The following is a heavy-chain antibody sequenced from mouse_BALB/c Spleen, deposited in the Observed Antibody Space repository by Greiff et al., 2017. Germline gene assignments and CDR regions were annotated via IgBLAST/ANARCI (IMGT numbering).Heavy chain of an antibody. J-gene: IGHJ1*01. CDR1: GFTFSSYG. D-gene: IGHD1-2*01. V-gene: IGHV5-6-3*01. CDR3: ARDHSLLRLSWYFDV. CDR2: INSNGGST. Sequence: EVMLVESGGGLVQPGGSLKLSCAASGFTFSSYGMSWVRQTPDKRLELVATINSNGGSTYYPDSVKGRFTISRDNAKNTLYLQMSSLKSEDTAMYYCARDHSLLRLSWYFDVWGAGTTVTVSS.